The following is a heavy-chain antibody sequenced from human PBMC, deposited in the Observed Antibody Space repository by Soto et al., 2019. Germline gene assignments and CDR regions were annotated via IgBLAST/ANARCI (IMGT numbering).Heavy chain of an antibody. D-gene: IGHD2-2*01. CDR3: ATDGSYAQHV. J-gene: IGHJ6*02. CDR2: IYSDGSIT. Sequence: GGSLRLSCTASGFTFSNSWMHWVRQAPGKGLVWVSHIYSDGSITAYADSVKGRFTISRDNAKSTLYLQMNSLRVEDTAVYYCATDGSYAQHVWGQGTTVTVSS. CDR1: GFTFSNSW. V-gene: IGHV3-74*01.